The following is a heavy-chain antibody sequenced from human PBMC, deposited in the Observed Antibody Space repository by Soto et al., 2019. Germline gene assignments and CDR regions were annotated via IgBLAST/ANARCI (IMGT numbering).Heavy chain of an antibody. J-gene: IGHJ4*02. V-gene: IGHV3-33*01. CDR1: GFTFSSYA. CDR2: IWYDGSNE. Sequence: GGSLRLSCAASGFTFSSYALHWVRQAPGKGLEWVAVIWYDGSNEYYADSVKGRFTISRDNSKNTLYLQMNSLRAEDTAVYYCARDPAFTVPLLRGVRGIYFDYWGQGTLVTVSS. D-gene: IGHD3-10*01. CDR3: ARDPAFTVPLLRGVRGIYFDY.